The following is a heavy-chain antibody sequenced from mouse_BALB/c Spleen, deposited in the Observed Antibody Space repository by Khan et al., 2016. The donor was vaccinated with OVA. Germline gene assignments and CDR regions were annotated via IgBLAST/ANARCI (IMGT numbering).Heavy chain of an antibody. CDR3: ARDYYRYDCYYALDY. V-gene: IGHV2-6-4*01. Sequence: QVQLKQSGPGLVAPSQSLSITCTVSGFSLSRYNIHWVRQPPGKGLEWLGMIWGGGSTDYNSDLKSRLSISKDNSKGQVFLKMHSLQTDDTAKYYCARDYYRYDCYYALDYWGQGTLVTVSA. CDR2: IWGGGST. CDR1: GFSLSRYN. J-gene: IGHJ4*01. D-gene: IGHD2-14*01.